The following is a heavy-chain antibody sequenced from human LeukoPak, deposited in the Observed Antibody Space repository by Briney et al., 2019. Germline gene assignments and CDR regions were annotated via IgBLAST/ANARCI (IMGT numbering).Heavy chain of an antibody. CDR2: IYSGGST. Sequence: PGGSLRLSCAASGFTFSSNYMSWVRQAPGKGLEGVSVIYSGGSTYYADSVKGRFTISRDNSKNTLYLQMNSLRAEDTAVYYCARENSGSYYGYFDYWGQGTLVTVSS. V-gene: IGHV3-66*01. CDR3: ARENSGSYYGYFDY. D-gene: IGHD1-26*01. J-gene: IGHJ4*02. CDR1: GFTFSSNY.